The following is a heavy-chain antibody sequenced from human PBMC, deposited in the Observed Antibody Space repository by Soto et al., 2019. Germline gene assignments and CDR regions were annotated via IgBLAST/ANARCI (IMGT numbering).Heavy chain of an antibody. CDR3: VYGDSLGPLDD. CDR1: GGSVTSYY. D-gene: IGHD4-17*01. Sequence: NPSETLSLTCTVSGGSVTSYYWNWIRQSPGKALEWIGYIYNSERTNYNPSLKSRISISVDTSKNQFSLKLNSVTAADTAVYYCVYGDSLGPLDDWGQGTLVTVSS. CDR2: IYNSERT. J-gene: IGHJ4*02. V-gene: IGHV4-59*02.